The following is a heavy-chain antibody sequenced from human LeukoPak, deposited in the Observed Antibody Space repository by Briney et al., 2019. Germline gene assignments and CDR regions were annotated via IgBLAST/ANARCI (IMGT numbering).Heavy chain of an antibody. J-gene: IGHJ4*02. Sequence: SETLSLTCTVSGGSVSSSRHCCGWIRQPPGKGLEWIGSFCNSGTTYYSPSLKSRVTMSVDTSKNQFSLKLSSVTAADTAVYYCARQRGSGSWSHAASYYFDYWGQGTLVTVSS. CDR1: GGSVSSSRHC. CDR3: ARQRGSGSWSHAASYYFDY. V-gene: IGHV4-39*07. D-gene: IGHD1-26*01. CDR2: FCNSGTT.